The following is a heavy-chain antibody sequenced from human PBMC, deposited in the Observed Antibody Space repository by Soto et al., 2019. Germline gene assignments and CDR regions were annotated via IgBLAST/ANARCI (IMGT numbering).Heavy chain of an antibody. J-gene: IGHJ6*02. Sequence: ASVKVSCKACGYTFTGYYMHWLRQAPGQGLEWMGWINPNSGGTNYAQKFQGRVTMTRDTSISTAYTELSRLRSDDTAVYYCARAGTSYYYYGMDVWGQGTTVTVSS. CDR1: GYTFTGYY. CDR2: INPNSGGT. V-gene: IGHV1-2*02. CDR3: ARAGTSYYYYGMDV. D-gene: IGHD1-1*01.